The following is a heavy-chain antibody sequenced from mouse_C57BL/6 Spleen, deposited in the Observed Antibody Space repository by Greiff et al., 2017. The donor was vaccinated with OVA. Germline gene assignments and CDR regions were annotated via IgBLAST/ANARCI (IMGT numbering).Heavy chain of an antibody. CDR1: GYAITNYL. Sequence: QVQLQQSGAELVRPGTSVKVSCKASGYAITNYLMDWVKQRPGQGLEWIGVINPGSGGTNYNEKFKGKATLTADKSSSTAYMQLSSLTSEDSAVYFCARSGPYYYAMDYWGQGTSVTVSS. D-gene: IGHD4-1*01. CDR3: ARSGPYYYAMDY. V-gene: IGHV1-54*01. J-gene: IGHJ4*01. CDR2: INPGSGGT.